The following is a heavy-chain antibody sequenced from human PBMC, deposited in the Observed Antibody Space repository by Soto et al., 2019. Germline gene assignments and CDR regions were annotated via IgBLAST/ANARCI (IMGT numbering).Heavy chain of an antibody. Sequence: ASVKVSCKASGYTFTGYYMHWVRQAPGQGLEWMGWINPNSGCTNYAQKFQGWVTMTRDTSISTAYMELSRLRSDDTAVYYCARGDSSSWYGMDVWGQGTTVTV. D-gene: IGHD6-13*01. V-gene: IGHV1-2*04. J-gene: IGHJ6*02. CDR3: ARGDSSSWYGMDV. CDR1: GYTFTGYY. CDR2: INPNSGCT.